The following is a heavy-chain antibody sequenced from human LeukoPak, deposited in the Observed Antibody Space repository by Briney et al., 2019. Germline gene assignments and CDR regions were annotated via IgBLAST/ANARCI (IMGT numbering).Heavy chain of an antibody. V-gene: IGHV1-3*04. CDR2: ITTVNGNT. J-gene: IGHJ4*02. Sequence: ASVKVSCKASGYTFTSYAIHWVRQAPGQRLEWMGWITTVNGNTKYSQTFQDRVMITRDTSASTAFLELSGLRSGDTAVYYCAKADGNNNFDYWGQGTLVTVSS. CDR3: AKADGNNNFDY. D-gene: IGHD5-24*01. CDR1: GYTFTSYA.